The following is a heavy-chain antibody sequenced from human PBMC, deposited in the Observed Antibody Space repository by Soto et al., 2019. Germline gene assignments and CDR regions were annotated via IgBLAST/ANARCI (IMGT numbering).Heavy chain of an antibody. Sequence: GGSLRLSCAASGGTISDAWINWVRQDPGMGLEWVGRIKSIRDGGTTDFAAPVKARFAISRDDSKNMVYLQINSLNTEDTAVYYCSTDSHFSSVFVRHDYWGHGTLVTVSS. D-gene: IGHD3-10*01. V-gene: IGHV3-15*07. CDR2: IKSIRDGGTT. CDR1: GGTISDAW. J-gene: IGHJ4*01. CDR3: STDSHFSSVFVRHDY.